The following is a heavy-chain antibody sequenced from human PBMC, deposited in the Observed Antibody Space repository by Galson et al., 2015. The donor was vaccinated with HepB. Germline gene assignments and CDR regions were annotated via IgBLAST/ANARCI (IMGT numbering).Heavy chain of an antibody. V-gene: IGHV3-30*18. J-gene: IGHJ4*02. CDR3: AKDPYLYSALAGTMGGIDD. Sequence: SLRLSCAASGFTFSNYGMHWVRQAPGKGLEWVSAISYDGGKKYYADSVKGRFIISRDNSKNTLYLQMNSLRAEDTALYYCAKDPYLYSALAGTMGGIDDWGQGTMVTVSS. D-gene: IGHD6-19*01. CDR2: ISYDGGKK. CDR1: GFTFSNYG.